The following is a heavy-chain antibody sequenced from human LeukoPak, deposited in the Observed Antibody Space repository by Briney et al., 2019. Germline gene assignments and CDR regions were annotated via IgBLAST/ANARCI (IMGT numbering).Heavy chain of an antibody. Sequence: ASVKVSCKASGHTFTSYGISWVRQAPGQGLEWMGWISAYNGNTNYAQKLQGRVTMTTDTSTSTAYMELRSLRSDDTAVYYCAREDGVEYCSSTSYYFVYYFDYWGQGTLVTVSS. J-gene: IGHJ4*02. CDR2: ISAYNGNT. D-gene: IGHD2-2*01. CDR3: AREDGVEYCSSTSYYFVYYFDY. CDR1: GHTFTSYG. V-gene: IGHV1-18*01.